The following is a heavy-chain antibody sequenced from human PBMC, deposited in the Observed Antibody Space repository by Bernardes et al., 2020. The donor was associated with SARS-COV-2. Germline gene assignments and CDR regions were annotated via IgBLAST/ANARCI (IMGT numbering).Heavy chain of an antibody. J-gene: IGHJ4*02. CDR2: ISSSSSGI. Sequence: GGSLRLSRAASGFTFTSYSMNWVRQAPGRGLEWVAYISSSSSGIYYADSVKGRFTISRDNARRSLFLQMNNLRAEDTALYYCVRESSGFDPKRNDFWGRGTLVTVSS. D-gene: IGHD5-12*01. CDR1: GFTFTSYS. V-gene: IGHV3-48*01. CDR3: VRESSGFDPKRNDF.